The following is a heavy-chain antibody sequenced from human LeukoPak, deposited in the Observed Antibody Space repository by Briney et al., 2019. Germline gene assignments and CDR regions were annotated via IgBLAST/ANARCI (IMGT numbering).Heavy chain of an antibody. CDR2: ISGSGGST. V-gene: IGHV3-23*01. CDR3: AKASGSYDY. D-gene: IGHD1-26*01. Sequence: GGTLRLSCEASGFAFSTYGINWVRQAPGKGLEWVSAISGSGGSTYYADSVKGRFTISRDNSKNTLWLQMNSLKGEDTAVYYCAKASGSYDYWGQGTLVTVSS. J-gene: IGHJ4*02. CDR1: GFAFSTYG.